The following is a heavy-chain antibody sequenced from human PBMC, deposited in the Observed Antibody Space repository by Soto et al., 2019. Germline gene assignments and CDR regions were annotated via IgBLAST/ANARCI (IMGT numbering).Heavy chain of an antibody. V-gene: IGHV4-31*03. CDR1: GDSISGGASF. Sequence: PSVTLSLTCTVSGDSISGGASFWSWVRQPHGRGLEWIANLYYSGSSYYNPSLKSRITISMDTTKNQFSLQLKSMTAADTAVYYCAKLSCTSSTCYFPGWFDPWGQGTLVTVSS. CDR2: LYYSGSS. D-gene: IGHD2-2*01. J-gene: IGHJ5*02. CDR3: AKLSCTSSTCYFPGWFDP.